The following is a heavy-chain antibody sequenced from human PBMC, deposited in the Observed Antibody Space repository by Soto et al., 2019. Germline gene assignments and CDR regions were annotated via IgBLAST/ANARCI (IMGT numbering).Heavy chain of an antibody. J-gene: IGHJ1*01. D-gene: IGHD1-26*01. V-gene: IGHV6-1*01. CDR3: ARDQGPTYRIGTYLDH. CDR2: TYYRSKWFN. Sequence: PSQTLSLTCATSGDSVSSTSSAWNWIRQSPSRGLEWLGRTYYRSKWFNDYAISVKGRITINPDTLKNHCSLHLNSVTPEGTAVYYCARDQGPTYRIGTYLDHCGHGPPVTVSS. CDR1: GDSVSSTSSA.